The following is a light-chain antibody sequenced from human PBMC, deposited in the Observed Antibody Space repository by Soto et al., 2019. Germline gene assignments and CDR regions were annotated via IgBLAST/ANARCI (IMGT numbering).Light chain of an antibody. J-gene: IGKJ5*01. CDR2: DAS. Sequence: DIQMTQSPSTLSASVGDRVTITCRASRSISNWLAWYQQRQGIAPKLXIFDASILQSGVPSRFSGSGSGTEFTLTISNLQPEDFATYYCQQLNAYTLTFGQGTRLEIK. V-gene: IGKV1-5*01. CDR1: RSISNW. CDR3: QQLNAYTLT.